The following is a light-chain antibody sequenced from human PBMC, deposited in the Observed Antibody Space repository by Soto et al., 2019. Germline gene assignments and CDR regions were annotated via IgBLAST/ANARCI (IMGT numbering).Light chain of an antibody. Sequence: SALTRVVSGYRSHRGPRPITRNRTSSDVGGYNYVSWYQQHPGKAPKLMIYDVSNRPSRVSNRFSASKSGNTASLTISGLQAEDEADYYCSSYTTSSTRYAFGTGTKVTVL. V-gene: IGLV2-14*03. CDR3: SSYTTSSTRYA. CDR1: SSDVGGYNY. CDR2: DVS. J-gene: IGLJ1*01.